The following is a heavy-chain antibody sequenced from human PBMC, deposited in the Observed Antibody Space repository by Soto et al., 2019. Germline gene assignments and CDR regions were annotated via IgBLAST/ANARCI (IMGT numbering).Heavy chain of an antibody. V-gene: IGHV3-53*04. D-gene: IGHD5-12*01. Sequence: EVQLVESGGGLVQPGGSLRLSCAASGFTVSNNYMSWVRQAPGKGLEWVSAIYSGGSTYYAASVKGRFTISRHNTKNTLYLQMNNLRAEDTAVYYCARGPYSGYDSVINWFDPWGQGTLVTVSS. CDR2: IYSGGST. CDR3: ARGPYSGYDSVINWFDP. J-gene: IGHJ5*02. CDR1: GFTVSNNY.